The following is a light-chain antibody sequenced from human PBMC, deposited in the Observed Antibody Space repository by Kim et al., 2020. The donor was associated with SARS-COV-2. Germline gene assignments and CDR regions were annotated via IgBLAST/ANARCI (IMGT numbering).Light chain of an antibody. V-gene: IGLV1-44*01. Sequence: GQRVTIACSGSSSNIGRNTVNWYQQFPGTAPKLLIYYNNQRPSGVPDRFSGPKSGTSASLAISGLQSDDESDYYCAAWDDSLNGLVFGGGTQLTVL. CDR1: SSNIGRNT. CDR2: YNN. J-gene: IGLJ2*01. CDR3: AAWDDSLNGLV.